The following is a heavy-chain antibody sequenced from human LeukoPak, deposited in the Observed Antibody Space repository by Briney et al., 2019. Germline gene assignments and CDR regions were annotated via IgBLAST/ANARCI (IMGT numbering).Heavy chain of an antibody. CDR1: GYPFTASG. D-gene: IGHD3-10*01. Sequence: ASVKVSCKPSGYPFTASGLTWIRQAPGQGLEWMGWVNPYNGDTAYAQSLQGRVTMTTDTSTNTAYRELRSLRSDDTAVYYCTRGGVNNNLLDFWGQGTVVTVSS. CDR3: TRGGVNNNLLDF. CDR2: VNPYNGDT. J-gene: IGHJ4*02. V-gene: IGHV1-18*01.